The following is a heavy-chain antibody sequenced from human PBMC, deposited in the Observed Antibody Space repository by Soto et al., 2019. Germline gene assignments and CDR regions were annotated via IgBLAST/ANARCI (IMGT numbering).Heavy chain of an antibody. CDR1: GFTFSSYA. Sequence: GGSLRLSCAASGFTFSSYAMSWVRQAPGKGLKWVSAISGSGGSTYYADSVKGRFTISRDNSKNTLYLQMNSLRAEDTAVYYCAKGGFLSSQWPNYYGMDVWGQGTTVTVSS. V-gene: IGHV3-23*01. CDR2: ISGSGGST. CDR3: AKGGFLSSQWPNYYGMDV. J-gene: IGHJ6*02. D-gene: IGHD6-19*01.